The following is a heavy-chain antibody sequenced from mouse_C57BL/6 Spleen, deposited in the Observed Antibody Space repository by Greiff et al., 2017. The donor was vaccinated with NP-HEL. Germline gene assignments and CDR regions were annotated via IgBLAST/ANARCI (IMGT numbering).Heavy chain of an antibody. D-gene: IGHD1-1*01. CDR2: ISYDGSN. Sequence: VQLQQSGPGLVKPSQSLSLTCSVTGYSITSGYYWNWIRQFPGNKLEWMGYISYDGSNNYNPSLKNRISITRDTSKNQFFLKLNSVTTEDTATYYCARDYGSGYFDVWGTGTTVTVSS. CDR1: GYSITSGYY. J-gene: IGHJ1*03. CDR3: ARDYGSGYFDV. V-gene: IGHV3-6*01.